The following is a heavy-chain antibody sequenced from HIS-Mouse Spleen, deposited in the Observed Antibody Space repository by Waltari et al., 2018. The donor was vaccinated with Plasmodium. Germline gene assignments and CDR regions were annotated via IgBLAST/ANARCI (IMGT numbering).Heavy chain of an antibody. J-gene: IGHJ4*02. CDR2: MRGRGVST. CDR1: GFTFSSYA. V-gene: IGHV3-23*01. CDR3: AKSSKGTGDLWDY. D-gene: IGHD7-27*01. Sequence: EVQLLESGGGFVQPGGSLRLSCAASGFTFSSYAMRWVRQAAVKGLEVVSSMRGRGVSTYYSDPVEGRFTISRDNSKNTLYLQMNSLRAEDTAVYYCAKSSKGTGDLWDYWGQGTLVTVSS.